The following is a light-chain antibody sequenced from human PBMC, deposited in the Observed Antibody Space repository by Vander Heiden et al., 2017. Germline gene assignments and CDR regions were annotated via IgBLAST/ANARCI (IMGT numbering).Light chain of an antibody. CDR2: KTS. CDR3: QHYNS. Sequence: LMPLSPSTLSSSVCHIFTISCRPTQSFSAWVAWYQQKSGKATKLLIYKTSTLETGVPSRFSGTGSGPEFHLTISSLQPDDFATYYCQHYNSVGQGTKLQI. CDR1: QSFSAW. J-gene: IGKJ2*01. V-gene: IGKV1-5*03.